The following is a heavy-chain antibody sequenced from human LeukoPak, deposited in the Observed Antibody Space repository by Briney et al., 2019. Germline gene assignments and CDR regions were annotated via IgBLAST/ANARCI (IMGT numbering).Heavy chain of an antibody. V-gene: IGHV3-23*01. Sequence: GRSLRLSCAASGFTFSSYAMSWVRQAPGKGLEWVSAISGSGGSTYYADSVKGRFTISRDNSKNTLYLQMNSLRAEDTAVYYCATLGYCSSTSCPFDYWGQGTLVTVSS. J-gene: IGHJ4*02. D-gene: IGHD2-2*01. CDR2: ISGSGGST. CDR3: ATLGYCSSTSCPFDY. CDR1: GFTFSSYA.